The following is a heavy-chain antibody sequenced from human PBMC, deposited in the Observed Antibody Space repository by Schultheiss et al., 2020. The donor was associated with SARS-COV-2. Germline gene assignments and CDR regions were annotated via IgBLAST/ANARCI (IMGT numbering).Heavy chain of an antibody. D-gene: IGHD3-22*01. Sequence: GESLKISCKGSGYSFTSYWIGWVRQMPGKGLEWMGIIYPGDSDTRYSPSFQGQVTISADKSISTAYLQWSSLKASDTAMYYCARHTYYYDTSDYYYWYFDIWGRGTLVTVSS. V-gene: IGHV5-51*01. J-gene: IGHJ2*01. CDR3: ARHTYYYDTSDYYYWYFDI. CDR2: IYPGDSDT. CDR1: GYSFTSYW.